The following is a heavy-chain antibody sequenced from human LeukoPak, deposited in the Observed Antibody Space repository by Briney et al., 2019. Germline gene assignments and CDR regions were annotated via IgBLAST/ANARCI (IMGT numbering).Heavy chain of an antibody. V-gene: IGHV1-69*04. J-gene: IGHJ5*02. D-gene: IGHD6-19*01. CDR2: ITPILGIA. CDR1: GGTFSSYA. CDR3: ASTLAVAGTWVWFDP. Sequence: ASVKVSCKASGGTFSSYAISWVRQAPGQGLEWMGRITPILGIANYAQKFQGRVTITADKSTSTAYMELSSLRSEDTAVYYCASTLAVAGTWVWFDPWGQGTLVTVSS.